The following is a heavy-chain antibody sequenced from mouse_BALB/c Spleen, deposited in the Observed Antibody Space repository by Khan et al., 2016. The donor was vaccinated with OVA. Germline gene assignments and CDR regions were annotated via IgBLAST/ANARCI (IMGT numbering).Heavy chain of an antibody. CDR1: GFTFTDYA. CDR2: ISTHYGNV. V-gene: IGHV1S137*01. Sequence: QVQLQQPGPELVRPGVSAKISCKGSGFTFTDYAMHWVKQSHAKSLEWIGVISTHYGNVDSNQKFKGKATMTVDKSSNTSYMELARFTSEDPAIYYCARGGGNDGFAYWGQGTLVTVSA. CDR3: ARGGGNDGFAY. J-gene: IGHJ3*01. D-gene: IGHD2-2*01.